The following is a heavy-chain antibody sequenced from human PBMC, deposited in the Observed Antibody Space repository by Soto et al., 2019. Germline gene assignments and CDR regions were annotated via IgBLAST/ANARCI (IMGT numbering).Heavy chain of an antibody. V-gene: IGHV3-30*01. CDR1: GFTFSTCA. J-gene: IGHJ4*02. Sequence: HVQLVASGGGVVQRGWSLRLSYAASGFTFSTCAMHWVRQAPGKGLEWVAVISYDGTNEHYEDFVKGLITASRDNSWNILSLLITSLRREDPARNYWVASMFSFDHLGPGRTVTVAS. D-gene: IGHD2-15*01. CDR3: VASMFSFDH. CDR2: ISYDGTNE.